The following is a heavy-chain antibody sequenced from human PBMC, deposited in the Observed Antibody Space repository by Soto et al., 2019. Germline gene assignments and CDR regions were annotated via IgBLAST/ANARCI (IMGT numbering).Heavy chain of an antibody. D-gene: IGHD6-13*01. J-gene: IGHJ4*02. V-gene: IGHV3-23*01. Sequence: EVQLLESGGGSVQPGRSLRLSCEPSGFTFSDYGMSWVRQAPGKGLEWVSGISASGGSTFYADSVKGRFTIARGTSKNRLYLQMNSLRAEAPAVYYCEKDDGYRAAVQALIFDSWGQVTPVTVAS. CDR3: EKDDGYRAAVQALIFDS. CDR1: GFTFSDYG. CDR2: ISASGGST.